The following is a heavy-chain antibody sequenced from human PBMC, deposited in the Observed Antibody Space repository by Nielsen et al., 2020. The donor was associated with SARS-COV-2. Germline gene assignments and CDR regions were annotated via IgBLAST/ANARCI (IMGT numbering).Heavy chain of an antibody. J-gene: IGHJ6*02. CDR1: GYTFTSYA. CDR2: INTNTGNP. V-gene: IGHV7-4-1*02. CDR3: AREGGIGYYYGMDV. D-gene: IGHD6-13*01. Sequence: ASVKVSCKASGYTFTSYAMNWVRQAPGQGLEWMGWINTNTGNPTYAQGFTGRFVFSLDTSVSTAYLQISSLKAEDTAVYYCAREGGIGYYYGMDVWGQGTTVTVSS.